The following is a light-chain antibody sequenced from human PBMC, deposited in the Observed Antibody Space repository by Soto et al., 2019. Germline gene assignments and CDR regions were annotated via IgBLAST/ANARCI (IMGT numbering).Light chain of an antibody. Sequence: EIVLTQSPATLSLSPGERATLSRRASQSVSSYLAWYQQKPGQAPRLLIYGASTRATGIPARFSGSGSGTEFTLTISSLQSEDLAVYYCQQRSNWPRTFGQGTKVDIK. J-gene: IGKJ1*01. CDR1: QSVSSY. V-gene: IGKV3-11*01. CDR2: GAS. CDR3: QQRSNWPRT.